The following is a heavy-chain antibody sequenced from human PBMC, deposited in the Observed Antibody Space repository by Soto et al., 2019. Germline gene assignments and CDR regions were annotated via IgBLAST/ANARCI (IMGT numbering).Heavy chain of an antibody. CDR1: GYTFTGYY. CDR2: INPNRGGT. J-gene: IGHJ6*02. D-gene: IGHD3-3*01. V-gene: IGHV1-2*02. Sequence: ASVKVSCKASGYTFTGYYMHWVRQAPGQGLEWMGWINPNRGGTNYAQKFQGRATMTRDTSIRTAYMELSKLSSDKRAVYYYARDLIPNGYYDFLSGYYYYYVMDFWGQGTMVTVSS. CDR3: ARDLIPNGYYDFLSGYYYYYVMDF.